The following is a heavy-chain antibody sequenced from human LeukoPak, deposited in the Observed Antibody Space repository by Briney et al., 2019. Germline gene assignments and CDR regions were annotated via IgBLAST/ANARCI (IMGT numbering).Heavy chain of an antibody. J-gene: IGHJ3*02. Sequence: SETLSLTCTVSGGSISSYYWSWIRQPPGKGLEWIGYIYYSGSTNYNPSLKSRVTISVDTSKNQFSLKLSSVTAADTAVYYCARDEGDGAWGAFDIWGQGTMITVSS. V-gene: IGHV4-59*01. CDR3: ARDEGDGAWGAFDI. CDR2: IYYSGST. CDR1: GGSISSYY. D-gene: IGHD7-27*01.